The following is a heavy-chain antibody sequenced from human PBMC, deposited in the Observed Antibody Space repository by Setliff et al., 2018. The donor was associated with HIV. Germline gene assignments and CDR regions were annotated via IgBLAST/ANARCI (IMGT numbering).Heavy chain of an antibody. CDR2: ISYDGSRI. CDR1: EFTFSSYG. D-gene: IGHD2-2*01. V-gene: IGHV3-30*12. CDR3: ARDSSTSSGVVWFDP. J-gene: IGHJ5*02. Sequence: PGGSLRLSCAPSEFTFSSYGMHWVRQAPGKGLEWVSVISYDGSRISYADSVKGRFTVSRDNVKNSLYLQMNSLRAEDTAIYYCARDSSTSSGVVWFDPWGQGTLVTVSS.